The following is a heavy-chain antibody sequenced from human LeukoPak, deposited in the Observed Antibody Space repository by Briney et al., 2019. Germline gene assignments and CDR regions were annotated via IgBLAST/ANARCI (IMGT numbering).Heavy chain of an antibody. J-gene: IGHJ6*02. CDR1: GFSFTSYR. D-gene: IGHD3-10*01. CDR3: ARDRGGTYFYYGMDV. Sequence: GGSLRLSCAASGFSFTSYRMYWVRQAPGKGGEWVTVIWYYGSNKYYVDSVKGRFTISRDNSKNALYLQMNSLRAEDTAVYYCARDRGGTYFYYGMDVWGLGTTVTVSS. V-gene: IGHV3-33*01. CDR2: IWYYGSNK.